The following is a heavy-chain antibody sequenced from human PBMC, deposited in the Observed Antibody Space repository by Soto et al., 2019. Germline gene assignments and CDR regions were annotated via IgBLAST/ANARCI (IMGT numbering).Heavy chain of an antibody. CDR2: IYYSGST. CDR1: GGSISSSSFY. D-gene: IGHD5-12*01. CDR3: ARQGKVLEMATMGYSFDY. V-gene: IGHV4-39*01. Sequence: PSETLSLTCTVSGGSISSSSFYWGWIRQPPGKGLEWIGSIYYSGSTYYNTSLKSRVTISVDTSKNHFSLKLSSVTAADTAVFYCARQGKVLEMATMGYSFDYWGQGTLVTVSS. J-gene: IGHJ4*02.